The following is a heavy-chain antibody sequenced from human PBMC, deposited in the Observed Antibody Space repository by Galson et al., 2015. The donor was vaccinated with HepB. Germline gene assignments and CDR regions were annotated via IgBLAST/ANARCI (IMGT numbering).Heavy chain of an antibody. CDR2: IRSKASSYAT. CDR1: GFTFSGSA. J-gene: IGHJ4*02. CDR3: TRIGVTIIVVVILDY. V-gene: IGHV3-73*01. Sequence: SLRLSCAASGFTFSGSAMHWVRQTSGKGLEWVGRIRSKASSYATAYAASVKGRFTIFRDDSKSTAYLQMNSLKTEDTAVYYFTRIGVTIIVVVILDYWGQGTLVTVSS. D-gene: IGHD3-22*01.